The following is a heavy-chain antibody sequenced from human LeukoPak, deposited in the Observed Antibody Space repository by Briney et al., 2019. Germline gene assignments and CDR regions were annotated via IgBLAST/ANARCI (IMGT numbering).Heavy chain of an antibody. CDR1: GDSIISSHW. CDR2: IYHSGST. V-gene: IGHV4-4*02. J-gene: IGHJ4*02. D-gene: IGHD5-24*01. Sequence: PSETLSLTCVVSGDSIISSHWWSWVRPPPGMGLEWIGEIYHSGSTNYNPSLKSRVMISVDKSRNQFSLNLNSVTAADTAVYYCASARWDYWGQGALVTVSS. CDR3: ASARWDY.